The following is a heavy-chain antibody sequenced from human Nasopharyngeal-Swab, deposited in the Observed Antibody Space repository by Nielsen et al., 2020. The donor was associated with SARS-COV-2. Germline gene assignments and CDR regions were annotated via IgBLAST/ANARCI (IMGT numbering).Heavy chain of an antibody. CDR3: ARAGRVGDAYTGLDV. V-gene: IGHV4-34*01. CDR1: GGSFSGFY. Sequence: SETLSLTCAVYGGSFSGFYWNWIRQPPGKGLEWIGEINHNERTNYNPSLKSQVTMSVDTSTNQVSLKLNSLTATDTAVYYCARAGRVGDAYTGLDVWGQGTTVTVSS. CDR2: INHNERT. D-gene: IGHD5-24*01. J-gene: IGHJ6*02.